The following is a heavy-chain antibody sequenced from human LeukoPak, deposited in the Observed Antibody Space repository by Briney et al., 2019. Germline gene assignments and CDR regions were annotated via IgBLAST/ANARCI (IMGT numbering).Heavy chain of an antibody. CDR1: GGTFTSYA. D-gene: IGHD2-21*02. CDR2: IIPIFGTA. V-gene: IGHV1-69*13. Sequence: SVKVSCKASGGTFTSYAISWVRQAPGQGLEWMGGIIPIFGTANYAQKFQGRVTITADESTSTAYMELSSLRSEDTAVYYCATCGGDCYSRIYYGMDVWGQGTTVTVSS. CDR3: ATCGGDCYSRIYYGMDV. J-gene: IGHJ6*02.